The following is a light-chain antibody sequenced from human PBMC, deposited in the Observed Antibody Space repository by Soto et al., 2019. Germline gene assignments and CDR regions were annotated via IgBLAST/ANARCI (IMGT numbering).Light chain of an antibody. V-gene: IGKV3-20*01. CDR3: QQYGSSPWT. J-gene: IGKJ1*01. Sequence: EIVLTPSPGTLSLSPGERATLSCRASQSVSSSYLAWYQQKPGQAPRPLIYGASSRATGIPDRFSGSGSGTDFTLTISRLEPEDFAVYYCQQYGSSPWTFGQGTKVDI. CDR2: GAS. CDR1: QSVSSSY.